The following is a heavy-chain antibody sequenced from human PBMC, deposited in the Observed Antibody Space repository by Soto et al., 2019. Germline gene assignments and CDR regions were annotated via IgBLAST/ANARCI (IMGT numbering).Heavy chain of an antibody. V-gene: IGHV3-23*01. D-gene: IGHD6-19*01. CDR3: ARDRSGWYWFDP. CDR2: VSAGGDNT. Sequence: PGGSLRLSCTSSGFTFANYAMHLVRQAPGKGLEWVSRVSAGGDNTDYADAVKGRFTISRDNSKNTLYLQMNSLRAEGTAVYYCARDRSGWYWFDPWGQGTLVTVSS. CDR1: GFTFANYA. J-gene: IGHJ5*02.